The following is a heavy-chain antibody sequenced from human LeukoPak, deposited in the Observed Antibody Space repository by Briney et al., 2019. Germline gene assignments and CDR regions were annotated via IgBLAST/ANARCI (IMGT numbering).Heavy chain of an antibody. D-gene: IGHD3-9*01. CDR1: GFTFRSYN. CDR3: AGGDPPPNGWLWEGLDY. J-gene: IGHJ4*02. Sequence: GGSLRLSCAASGFTFRSYNMNWVRQAPGKGLEWVSSITSSRDIKYYADSVRGRFTISRDNANKSVLLEMNSLRVEDTAVYYCAGGDPPPNGWLWEGLDYWGQGSLVTVSS. CDR2: ITSSRDIK. V-gene: IGHV3-21*01.